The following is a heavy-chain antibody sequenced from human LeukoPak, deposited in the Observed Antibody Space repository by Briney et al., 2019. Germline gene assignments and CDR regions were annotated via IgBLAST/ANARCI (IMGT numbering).Heavy chain of an antibody. Sequence: TSETLSLTCTVSGGSISSYYWSWLRQPPGKGLEWFGYVYFSGTTNYNPPLESRVTISVDTSKNQFSLKLSSVTAADTAVYYCARPTIVGSTAGAFDIWGRGTMVTVSS. CDR1: GGSISSYY. CDR2: VYFSGTT. D-gene: IGHD1-26*01. J-gene: IGHJ3*02. V-gene: IGHV4-59*08. CDR3: ARPTIVGSTAGAFDI.